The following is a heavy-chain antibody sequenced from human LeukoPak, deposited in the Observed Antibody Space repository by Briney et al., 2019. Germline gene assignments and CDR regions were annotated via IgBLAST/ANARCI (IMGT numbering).Heavy chain of an antibody. J-gene: IGHJ4*02. CDR3: ARDHKRWLQSYFDY. CDR2: FHQSVST. Sequence: SETLSLTCAVSGDSISSDKWWSWVRQPPGKGLEYIGEFHQSVSTNYNPSLKSRLTISVDTSKNQFSLKLSSVTAADTAVYYCARDHKRWLQSYFDYWGQGTLVTVSS. D-gene: IGHD5-24*01. CDR1: GDSISSDKW. V-gene: IGHV4-4*02.